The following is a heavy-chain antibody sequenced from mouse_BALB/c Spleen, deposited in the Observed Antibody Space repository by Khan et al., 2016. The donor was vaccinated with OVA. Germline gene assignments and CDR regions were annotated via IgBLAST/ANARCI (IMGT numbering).Heavy chain of an antibody. CDR1: GFTFSTYT. V-gene: IGHV5-9*03. D-gene: IGHD2-4*01. Sequence: EVELVESGGGLVKPGGSLKLSCAASGFTFSTYTISWVRQTPERRLEWVATISSGGDNTSYPDSMRGRFTISRDNAKNNLYLLMSSLTADATASYYCASSNYDTFAYWGQGTLVTVSA. CDR3: ASSNYDTFAY. CDR2: ISSGGDNT. J-gene: IGHJ3*01.